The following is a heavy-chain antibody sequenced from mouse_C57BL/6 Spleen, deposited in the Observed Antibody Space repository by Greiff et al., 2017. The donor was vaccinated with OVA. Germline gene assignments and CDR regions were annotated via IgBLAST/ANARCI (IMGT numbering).Heavy chain of an antibody. CDR1: GFSFNTYA. Sequence: DAGGGLVQPKGSLKLSCAASGFSFNTYAMNWVRQAPGKGLEWVARIRSKSNNYATYYADSVKDRFTISRDDSESMLYLQMNNLKTEDTAMYYCVRGNPMDYWGQGTSVTVSS. D-gene: IGHD2-1*01. CDR3: VRGNPMDY. J-gene: IGHJ4*01. CDR2: IRSKSNNYAT. V-gene: IGHV10-1*01.